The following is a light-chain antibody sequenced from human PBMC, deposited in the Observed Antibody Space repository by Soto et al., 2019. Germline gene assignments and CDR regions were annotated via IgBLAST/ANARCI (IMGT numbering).Light chain of an antibody. CDR1: SSDVGGYSY. J-gene: IGLJ1*01. Sequence: QSALTQPASVSGSPGQSITISCTGTSSDVGGYSYVSWYQQHPGKAPKLMIYDVNNRPSWVSNRFSGSKSGNTASLTISGLQPEDEGDYYCSSFTIRTTYVFGTGTQLTVL. CDR3: SSFTIRTTYV. CDR2: DVN. V-gene: IGLV2-14*03.